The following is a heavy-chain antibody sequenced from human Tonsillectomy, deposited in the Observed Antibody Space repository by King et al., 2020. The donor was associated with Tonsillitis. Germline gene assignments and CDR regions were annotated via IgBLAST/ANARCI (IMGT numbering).Heavy chain of an antibody. CDR2: INPNRGDT. Sequence: QLVQSGAEVKKPGASVKVTCKASGYTFSDYYIHWVRQAPGQGFEWMGWINPNRGDTNFAQKFQGRVTLTRDTSITTAYMEMDSLTSEDTAVYYCARVKWDSGSYYMDFWGQGTLVTVSS. CDR3: ARVKWDSGSYYMDF. CDR1: GYTFSDYY. J-gene: IGHJ4*02. D-gene: IGHD1-26*01. V-gene: IGHV1-2*02.